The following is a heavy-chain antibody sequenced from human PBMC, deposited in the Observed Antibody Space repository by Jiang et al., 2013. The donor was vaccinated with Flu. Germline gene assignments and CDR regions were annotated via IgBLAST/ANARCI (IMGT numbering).Heavy chain of an antibody. J-gene: IGHJ4*02. CDR3: ARDPQAIFWTGYYIPYYFDY. Sequence: VQLVESGGGLVKPGGSLRVSCAASGFTFSSYSMHWVRQAPGKGLEWVSSISSASSYIYYADSLKGRFTISRDNAKNSVYLQMNSLRAEDTALYYCARDPQAIFWTGYYIPYYFDYWAREPWSPSPQ. V-gene: IGHV3-21*01. CDR1: GFTFSSYS. D-gene: IGHD3/OR15-3a*01. CDR2: ISSASSYI.